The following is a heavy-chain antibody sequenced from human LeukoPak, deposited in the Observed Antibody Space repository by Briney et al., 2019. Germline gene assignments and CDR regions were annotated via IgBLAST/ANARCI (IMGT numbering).Heavy chain of an antibody. Sequence: PGASVKVSCKASGGTFSSYAISWVRQAPGQGLEWMGGIIPIFGTANYAQKFQGRVTITADESTSTAYMELSSLRSEDTAVYYCARSDMVRGVPSAFDIWGQGTMVTVSS. J-gene: IGHJ3*02. D-gene: IGHD3-10*01. CDR2: IIPIFGTA. V-gene: IGHV1-69*13. CDR3: ARSDMVRGVPSAFDI. CDR1: GGTFSSYA.